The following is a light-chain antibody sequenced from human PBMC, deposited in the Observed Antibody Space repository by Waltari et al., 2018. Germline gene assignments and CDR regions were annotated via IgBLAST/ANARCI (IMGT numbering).Light chain of an antibody. CDR1: QSIGYF. Sequence: DIQMTQSSSTLSASVGDRVTITCRTSQSIGYFLAWYQQKTGKAPKLLIYGASTLQSGVPSRFSGSGSGTEFALTIGSLQPDDFATYHCQQYKSYPLTFGGGTKVEIK. V-gene: IGKV1-5*01. CDR2: GAS. J-gene: IGKJ4*01. CDR3: QQYKSYPLT.